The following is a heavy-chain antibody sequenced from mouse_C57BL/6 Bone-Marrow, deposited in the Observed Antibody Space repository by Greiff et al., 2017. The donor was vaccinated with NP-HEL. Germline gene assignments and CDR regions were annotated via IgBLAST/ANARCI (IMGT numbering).Heavy chain of an antibody. Sequence: QVQLQQPGAELVKPGASVKLSCKASGYTFTSYWMHWVKQRPGQGLEWIGMIHPNSGSTNYNEKFKSKATLTVDKSSSTAYMQLSSLTSEDSAVYYCARSPPYYPYWYFDVWGTGTTVTVSS. CDR3: ARSPPYYPYWYFDV. CDR1: GYTFTSYW. D-gene: IGHD1-1*01. J-gene: IGHJ1*03. CDR2: IHPNSGST. V-gene: IGHV1-64*01.